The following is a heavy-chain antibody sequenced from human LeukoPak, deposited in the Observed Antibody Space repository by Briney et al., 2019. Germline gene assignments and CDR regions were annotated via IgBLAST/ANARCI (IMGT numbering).Heavy chain of an antibody. V-gene: IGHV3-9*01. J-gene: IGHJ6*02. CDR2: INWNGGGT. CDR3: AKHMRATNTYSFFGLDV. Sequence: GGSLRLSCAATGFTFKDYGMHWVRRPPGKGLEWVSSINWNGGGTDYADSVKGRFTISRDNAKNSLYLQLSSLRPEDTALYYCAKHMRATNTYSFFGLDVWGQGTTVTVSS. D-gene: IGHD1-26*01. CDR1: GFTFKDYG.